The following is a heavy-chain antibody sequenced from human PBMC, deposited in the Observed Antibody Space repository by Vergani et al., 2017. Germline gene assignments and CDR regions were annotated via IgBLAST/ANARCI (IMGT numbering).Heavy chain of an antibody. Sequence: QLQLQESGPGLVKPSETLSLTCTVSGGSISSSSYYWGWIRQPPGKGLEWIWCIYYSGSTYYNPSLKSRVTISVDTSKNQFSLKLSSVTAADTAVYYCGRGDELTYYYDSSTFDYWGQGTLVTVSS. V-gene: IGHV4-39*07. D-gene: IGHD3-22*01. CDR3: GRGDELTYYYDSSTFDY. CDR1: GGSISSSSYY. J-gene: IGHJ4*02. CDR2: IYYSGST.